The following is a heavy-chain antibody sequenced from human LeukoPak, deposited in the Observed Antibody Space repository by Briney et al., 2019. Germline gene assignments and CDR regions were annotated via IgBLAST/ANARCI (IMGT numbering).Heavy chain of an antibody. CDR2: FDPEDGET. V-gene: IGHV1-24*01. CDR3: ATAGHSTSCYRPYCYYYYYMDV. D-gene: IGHD2-2*02. Sequence: ASVKVSCKVSGYTLTELSMHWVRQAPGKGLEWMGGFDPEDGETIYAQKFQGRVTMTEDTSTDTAYMELSSLRSEDTAVYYCATAGHSTSCYRPYCYYYYYMDVWGKGTTVTVSS. CDR1: GYTLTELS. J-gene: IGHJ6*03.